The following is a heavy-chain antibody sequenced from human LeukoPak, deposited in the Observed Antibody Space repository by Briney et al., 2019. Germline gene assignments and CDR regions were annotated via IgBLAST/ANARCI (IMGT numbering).Heavy chain of an antibody. CDR1: GFTFSSYG. CDR2: IWYDGSNK. Sequence: GGSLRLSCAASGFTFSSYGMHWVRQAPGKGLEWVAVIWYDGSNKYYADSVKGRFTISRDNSKNTLYLQMNSLRAEDTAVYYCARALRSGSYLDYWGQGTLVTVSS. J-gene: IGHJ4*02. CDR3: ARALRSGSYLDY. V-gene: IGHV3-33*01. D-gene: IGHD6-19*01.